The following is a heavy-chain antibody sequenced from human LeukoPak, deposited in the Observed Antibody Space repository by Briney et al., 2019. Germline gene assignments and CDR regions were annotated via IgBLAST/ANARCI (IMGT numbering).Heavy chain of an antibody. V-gene: IGHV1-18*04. Sequence: ASVKVSCKASGYTFTGYYMHWVRQAPGQGLEWMGWISPNSGDTNYAQKLQGRVTMTTDTSTSTAYMELRSLRSDDTAVYYCARSLGAHYYDSSGYPGRTPTNWFDPWGQGTLVTVSS. CDR2: ISPNSGDT. D-gene: IGHD3-22*01. J-gene: IGHJ5*02. CDR3: ARSLGAHYYDSSGYPGRTPTNWFDP. CDR1: GYTFTGYY.